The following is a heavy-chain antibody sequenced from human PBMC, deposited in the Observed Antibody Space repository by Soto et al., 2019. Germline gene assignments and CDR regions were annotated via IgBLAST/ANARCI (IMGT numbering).Heavy chain of an antibody. Sequence: SETLSLTCTVSGGSVSSGSYYWGWIRQPPGKGLEWIGSIYYSGNTYYNTSLKSRVTISVDTSKNQFSLKLSSVTAADTAVYYCARHVGGYYYYMDVWGKGTTVTVSS. CDR1: GGSVSSGSYY. CDR3: ARHVGGYYYYMDV. V-gene: IGHV4-39*01. J-gene: IGHJ6*03. CDR2: IYYSGNT. D-gene: IGHD2-15*01.